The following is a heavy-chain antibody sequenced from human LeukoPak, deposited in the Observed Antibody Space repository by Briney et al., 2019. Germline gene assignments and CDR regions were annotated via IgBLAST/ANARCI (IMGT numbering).Heavy chain of an antibody. CDR1: GYSISSGYY. J-gene: IGHJ4*02. D-gene: IGHD3-10*01. CDR2: IYHSGST. V-gene: IGHV4-38-2*02. Sequence: SETLSLTCTVSGYSISSGYYWGWIRQPPGQGLEWIGSIYHSGSTYYNPSLKSRVTISVDTSKNQFSLKLTSVTAADTAMYYSARVGGSGSSDYWGQGTLVTVSS. CDR3: ARVGGSGSSDY.